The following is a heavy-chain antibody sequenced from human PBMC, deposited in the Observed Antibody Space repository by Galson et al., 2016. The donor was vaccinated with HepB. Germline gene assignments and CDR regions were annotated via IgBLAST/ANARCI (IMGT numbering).Heavy chain of an antibody. CDR2: IYYSGST. J-gene: IGHJ6*02. CDR1: GFSLSTTGVG. D-gene: IGHD2/OR15-2a*01. CDR3: ARHVSEYRSYGMDV. Sequence: LVKPTQTLTLTCTFSGFSLSTTGVGVGWIRQPPGKGLEWIGSIYYSGSTHYNPSLKSRVTISGDMSKDQCSLKLSSVIAADTAVYYCARHVSEYRSYGMDVWGQGTTVTVSS. V-gene: IGHV4-39*01.